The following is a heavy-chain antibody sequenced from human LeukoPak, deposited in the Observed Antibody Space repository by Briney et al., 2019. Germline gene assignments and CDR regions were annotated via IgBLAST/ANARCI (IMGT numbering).Heavy chain of an antibody. V-gene: IGHV1-18*01. CDR1: GYTFTNYA. CDR2: ISAYNGNT. J-gene: IGHJ6*03. CDR3: ARSFPSYYYYMDV. Sequence: ASVKVSCKASGYTFTNYAISWVRQAPGQGLEWMGWISAYNGNTNYAQKLQGRVTMTTDTSTSTAYMELRSLRSDDTAVYYCARSFPSYYYYMDVWGKGTTVTVSS.